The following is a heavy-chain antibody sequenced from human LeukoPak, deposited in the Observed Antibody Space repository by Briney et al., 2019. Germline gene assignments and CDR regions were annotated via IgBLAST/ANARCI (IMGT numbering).Heavy chain of an antibody. CDR3: AKEGGRGYYYFDY. CDR1: GFTFSSYG. Sequence: GRSLRLSCAASGFTFSSYGMHLVRQAPDKGLEWVAVIWYDGSNKYYADSVKGRFTISRDNSKNTLYLQMNSLRAEDTAVYYCAKEGGRGYYYFDYWGQGTLVTVSS. J-gene: IGHJ4*02. CDR2: IWYDGSNK. V-gene: IGHV3-33*06. D-gene: IGHD3-22*01.